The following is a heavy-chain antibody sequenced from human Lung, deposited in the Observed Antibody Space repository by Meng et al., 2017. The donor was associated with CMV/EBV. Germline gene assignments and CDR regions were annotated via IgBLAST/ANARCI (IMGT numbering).Heavy chain of an antibody. CDR1: GGTFSNFA. V-gene: IGHV1-69*05. CDR2: IIPIFGTG. Sequence: SVXVSCKASGGTFSNFAISWVRQAPGQGLEWMGGIIPIFGTGNYAQKFQGRVSITTDESTTTAYMELRILRSEDTAVYYCAVGVTHDYWGQGTLVTVSS. CDR3: AVGVTHDY. J-gene: IGHJ4*02. D-gene: IGHD2-21*02.